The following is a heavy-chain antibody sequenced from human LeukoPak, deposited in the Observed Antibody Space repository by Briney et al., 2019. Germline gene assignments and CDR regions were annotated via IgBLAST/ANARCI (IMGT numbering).Heavy chain of an antibody. CDR2: INPNSGGT. CDR1: GYTFTGYY. Sequence: GASVKVSCKASGYTFTGYYMHWLRQAPGQGLEWMGWINPNSGGTNYAQKFQGRVTMTRDTSISTAYMELSRLRSDDTAVYYCAREGDDSSGYYVPWDYWGQGTLVTVSS. V-gene: IGHV1-2*02. J-gene: IGHJ4*02. D-gene: IGHD3-22*01. CDR3: AREGDDSSGYYVPWDY.